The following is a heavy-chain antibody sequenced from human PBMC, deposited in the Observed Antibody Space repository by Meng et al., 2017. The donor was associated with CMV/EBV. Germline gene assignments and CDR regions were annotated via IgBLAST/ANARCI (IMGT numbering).Heavy chain of an antibody. CDR3: ARGGFCSSTSCPDSYYYYGMDV. V-gene: IGHV1-2*02. Sequence: ASVKVSCKASGYTFTGYYMHWVRQAPGQGLEWMGWINPNSGGTNYAQKFQGRVTMTRDTSISTAYMELSRLRSDDTAVYYRARGGFCSSTSCPDSYYYYGMDVWGQGTTVTVSS. D-gene: IGHD2-2*01. CDR2: INPNSGGT. CDR1: GYTFTGYY. J-gene: IGHJ6*02.